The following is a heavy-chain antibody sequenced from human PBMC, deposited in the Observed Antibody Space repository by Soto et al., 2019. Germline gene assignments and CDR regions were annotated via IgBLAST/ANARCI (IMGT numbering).Heavy chain of an antibody. D-gene: IGHD3-10*01. V-gene: IGHV1-3*01. CDR1: GYTFTSYA. CDR2: INAGNGNT. J-gene: IGHJ4*02. Sequence: EASVKVSCTAFGYTFTSYAMHWVRQAPGQRLEWMGWINAGNGNTKYSQKFQGRVTITRDTSASTAYMELSSLRSEDTAVYYCARGSGLTYFDYWGQGTLVTVSS. CDR3: ARGSGLTYFDY.